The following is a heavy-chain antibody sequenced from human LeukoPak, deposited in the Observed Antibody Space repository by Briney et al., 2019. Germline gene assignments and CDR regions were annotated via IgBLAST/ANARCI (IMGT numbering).Heavy chain of an antibody. J-gene: IGHJ5*02. D-gene: IGHD6-19*01. Sequence: GGSLRLSCAASGFTFSNYGMNWVRQAPGKGLQWVSYISSSSTIYYADSVKGRFTISRDNAKNSLYLQMNSLRAEDTAVYYCARAAVAGPVYNWFDPWGQGTLVTVSS. CDR3: ARAAVAGPVYNWFDP. CDR2: ISSSSTI. CDR1: GFTFSNYG. V-gene: IGHV3-48*04.